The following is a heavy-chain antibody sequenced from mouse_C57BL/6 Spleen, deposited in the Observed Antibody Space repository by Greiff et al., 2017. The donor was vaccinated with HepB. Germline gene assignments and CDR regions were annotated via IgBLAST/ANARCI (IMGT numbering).Heavy chain of an antibody. V-gene: IGHV5-17*01. CDR2: ISSGSSTI. Sequence: EVMLVESGGGLVKPGGSLKLSCAASGFTFSDYGMHWVRQAPEKGLEWVAYISSGSSTIYYADTVKGRFPISRDNAKNTLFLQMTSLRSEDTAMYYCARSYGYDAFDYWGQGTTLTVSS. J-gene: IGHJ2*01. CDR3: ARSYGYDAFDY. CDR1: GFTFSDYG. D-gene: IGHD2-2*01.